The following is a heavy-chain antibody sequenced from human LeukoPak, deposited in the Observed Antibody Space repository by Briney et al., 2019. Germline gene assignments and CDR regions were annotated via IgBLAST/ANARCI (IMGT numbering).Heavy chain of an antibody. CDR2: IKQDESEK. V-gene: IGHV3-7*01. CDR1: GFTFSSYW. Sequence: GGSLRLSCAASGFTFSSYWMSWVRQAPGKGLEWVANIKQDESEKYYVDSVKGRFTISRDNAKNSLYLQMNSLRAEDTAVYYCARDLRGSYWRLDYYYYMDVWGKGTTVTISS. D-gene: IGHD1-26*01. J-gene: IGHJ6*03. CDR3: ARDLRGSYWRLDYYYYMDV.